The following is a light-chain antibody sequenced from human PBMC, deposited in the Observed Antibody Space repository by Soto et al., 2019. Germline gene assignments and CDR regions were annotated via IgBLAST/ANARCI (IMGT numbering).Light chain of an antibody. V-gene: IGKV3-11*01. J-gene: IGKJ4*01. CDR1: QSVNTH. Sequence: EIVLTQSPATVSLSPGERATLSCRASQSVNTHLAWYQQKPGQAPRLLTYEASNRATGIPARFSGSGAGTDCTISISSLEPEDFAVDDWQQYDNWPFVRSIGGGHKVAI. CDR2: EAS. CDR3: QQYDNWPFVRS.